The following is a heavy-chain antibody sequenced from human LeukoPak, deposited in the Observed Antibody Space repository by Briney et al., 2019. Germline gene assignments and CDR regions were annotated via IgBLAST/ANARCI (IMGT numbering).Heavy chain of an antibody. CDR3: ARPVIRRYQPFDI. CDR1: GGSFSGYY. Sequence: SETLSLTCAVYGGSFSGYYWSWIRQPPGKGLEWIGEINHSGSTNYNPSLKSRVTISVDTSKNQFSLKLSSVTAADTAVYYCARPVIRRYQPFDIWGQGTMVTVSS. D-gene: IGHD2-2*01. J-gene: IGHJ3*02. V-gene: IGHV4-34*01. CDR2: INHSGST.